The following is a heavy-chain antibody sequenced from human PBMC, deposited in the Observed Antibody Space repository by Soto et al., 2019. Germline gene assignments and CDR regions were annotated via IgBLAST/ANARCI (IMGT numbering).Heavy chain of an antibody. CDR3: ASGRSSSSYISGRWYYSTDV. V-gene: IGHV4-59*12. J-gene: IGHJ6*03. CDR2: THHSGYI. CDR1: SAPITKYY. D-gene: IGHD6-6*01. Sequence: SETLSLTCTVSSAPITKYYWGWVRQAPGRGLEWIGFTHHSGYISYSPSLKSRVTMSVDPSKNQVSLKLTSVTAADTAVYYCASGRSSSSYISGRWYYSTDVWGKGTTVTVSS.